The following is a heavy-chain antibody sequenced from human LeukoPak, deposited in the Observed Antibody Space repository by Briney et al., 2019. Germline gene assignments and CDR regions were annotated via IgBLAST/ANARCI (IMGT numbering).Heavy chain of an antibody. J-gene: IGHJ6*02. CDR2: INPSGGST. D-gene: IGHD3-22*01. V-gene: IGHV1-46*01. Sequence: ASVKVSCKASGYTFTSYYIHWVRQAPGQGLEWMGIINPSGGSTSYAQKFQGRVTMTREDTSTSTVYMELSSLRSEDTAVYYCARAYDSSDNYGMDVWGQGTTVTVSS. CDR1: GYTFTSYY. CDR3: ARAYDSSDNYGMDV.